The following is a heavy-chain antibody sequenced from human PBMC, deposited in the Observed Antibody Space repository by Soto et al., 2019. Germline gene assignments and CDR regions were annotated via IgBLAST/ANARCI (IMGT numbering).Heavy chain of an antibody. CDR1: GFTFSSDA. J-gene: IGHJ3*02. D-gene: IGHD6-25*01. CDR3: ARAPGGSGYAFHM. CDR2: IWNDGSNK. Sequence: QVQLVESGGGVVQPGRSLRLSCAASGFTFSSDAMHWVRRAPGKGLEWVAFIWNDGSNKYYADSVKGRFTISRDNSDNTLYLQMNSLRAEDTAVYFCARAPGGSGYAFHMWGQRTMVTVSP. V-gene: IGHV3-33*01.